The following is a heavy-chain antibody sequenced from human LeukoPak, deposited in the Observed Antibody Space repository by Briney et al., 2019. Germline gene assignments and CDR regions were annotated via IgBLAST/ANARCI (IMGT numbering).Heavy chain of an antibody. V-gene: IGHV1-24*01. CDR2: FDPEKGET. J-gene: IGHJ4*02. D-gene: IGHD3-22*01. CDR3: ATEGYYDSSGYYNDY. CDR1: GYTLTELS. Sequence: ASVKASCKVSGYTLTELSMHWVRQAPGKGFEWMGRFDPEKGETIYAQKFQGRVTMTEDTSTDTAYMELSSLRSEDTAVYYCATEGYYDSSGYYNDYWGQGTLVTVSS.